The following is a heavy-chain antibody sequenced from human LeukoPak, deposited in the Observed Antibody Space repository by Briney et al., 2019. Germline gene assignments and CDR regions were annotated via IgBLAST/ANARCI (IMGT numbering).Heavy chain of an antibody. CDR1: GFTFSSYT. D-gene: IGHD4-11*01. J-gene: IGHJ6*03. CDR2: ISSSSSYI. CDR3: AXDSXEPGHLDYSNYXAGFGRFYYYYYYYMDV. V-gene: IGHV3-21*01. Sequence: GGSLRLSCAASGFTFSSYTMNWVRQAPGKGLEWVSSISSSSSYIYYADSVKGRFTISRDNAKNSLYLQMNSLRAEDTAVYYCAXDSXEPGHLDYSNYXAGFGRFYYYYYYYMDVWGRGTTVTVSS.